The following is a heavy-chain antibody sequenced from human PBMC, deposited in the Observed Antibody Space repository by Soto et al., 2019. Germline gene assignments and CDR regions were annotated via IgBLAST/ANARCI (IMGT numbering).Heavy chain of an antibody. Sequence: QVQLVESGGGVVQPGRSLRLSCAASGFTFSTYGMHWVRQAPGKGLEWVAVVSYDGTKKYYADSVKGRFTISRDNSKNTLYLQMESLTAEDTAVYYCAKDGGYCISTSCKVHYYYYMDVWGKGTTVTVSS. J-gene: IGHJ6*03. CDR1: GFTFSTYG. D-gene: IGHD2-2*01. CDR2: VSYDGTKK. CDR3: AKDGGYCISTSCKVHYYYYMDV. V-gene: IGHV3-30*18.